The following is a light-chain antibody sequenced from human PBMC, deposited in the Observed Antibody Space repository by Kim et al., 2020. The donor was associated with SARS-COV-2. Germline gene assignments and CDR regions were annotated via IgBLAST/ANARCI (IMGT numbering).Light chain of an antibody. Sequence: GQSRTIACTGTSRGDGSYNLVAGYQQQQGKAPKLMIYEVSKRPSGVSNRFSGSKSSNTASLTSSGLQAEEGAGYYCCSYAGSRTLVFGGGTQVTVL. J-gene: IGLJ2*01. CDR3: CSYAGSRTLV. V-gene: IGLV2-23*02. CDR2: EVS. CDR1: SRGDGSYNL.